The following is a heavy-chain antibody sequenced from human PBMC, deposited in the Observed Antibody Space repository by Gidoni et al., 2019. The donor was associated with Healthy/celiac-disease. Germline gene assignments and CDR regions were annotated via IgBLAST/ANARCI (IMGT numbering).Heavy chain of an antibody. V-gene: IGHV1-2*02. J-gene: IGHJ4*02. D-gene: IGHD3-22*01. CDR1: GYTFNGYD. CDR2: INPHSGGT. Sequence: QVQLVQSGAEGKKPGASVKGSCKAAGYTFNGYDMHWVRQAPGQGLEWMGWINPHSGGTNYAQTFQGRVTMTRDTSISTAYMELSRLRSDDTAVYYCARDEDYDSSGYLIVGGAYWGQGTLVTVSS. CDR3: ARDEDYDSSGYLIVGGAY.